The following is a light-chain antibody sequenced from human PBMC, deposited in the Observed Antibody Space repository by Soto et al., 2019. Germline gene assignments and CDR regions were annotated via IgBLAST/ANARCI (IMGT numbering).Light chain of an antibody. CDR3: QQYYSTPQT. V-gene: IGKV4-1*01. Sequence: DIVMTQSPDSLAVSLGERATINCKSSQSVLYSSNNKNYLAWYQQKPGQPPKLLIYWASTRESGVPDRSSGSGSGTDFTLTISSLQAEDVAVYYCQQYYSTPQTFGQGTKVEIK. CDR2: WAS. CDR1: QSVLYSSNNKNY. J-gene: IGKJ1*01.